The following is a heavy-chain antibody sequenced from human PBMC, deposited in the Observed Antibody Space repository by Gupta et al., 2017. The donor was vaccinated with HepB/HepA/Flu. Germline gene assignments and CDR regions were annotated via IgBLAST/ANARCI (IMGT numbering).Heavy chain of an antibody. CDR3: ARIGGLRIHHYYYMDV. Sequence: QVQLVESGGGVVQPGRSLRLSCAASGFTFSSYGMHWVRQAPGKGLEWVAVIWYDGSNKYYADSVKGRFTISRDNSKNTLYLQMNSLRAEDTAVYYCARIGGLRIHHYYYMDVWGKGTTVTVSS. J-gene: IGHJ6*03. CDR1: GFTFSSYG. V-gene: IGHV3-33*01. CDR2: IWYDGSNK. D-gene: IGHD5-18*01.